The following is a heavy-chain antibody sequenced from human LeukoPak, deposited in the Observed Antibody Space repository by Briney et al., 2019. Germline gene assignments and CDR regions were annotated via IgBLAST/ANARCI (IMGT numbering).Heavy chain of an antibody. CDR1: AYSFTSYW. Sequence: GESLKISCKGSAYSFTSYWIGWVRQMPGKGLEWMGIIYPGDSDTKYSPSFQGQVTISADKSINTAYLQWSSRKASDTAMYYCARQGYSGSSRFDYWGQGTLVTVSS. CDR2: IYPGDSDT. CDR3: ARQGYSGSSRFDY. J-gene: IGHJ4*02. V-gene: IGHV5-51*01. D-gene: IGHD6-6*01.